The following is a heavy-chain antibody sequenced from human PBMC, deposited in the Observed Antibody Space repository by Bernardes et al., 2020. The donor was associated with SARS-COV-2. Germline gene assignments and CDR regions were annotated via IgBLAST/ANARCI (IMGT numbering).Heavy chain of an antibody. Sequence: GGSLRLSCAASGFIFDDYAMHWVRQAPGKGLEWVAGISWNSGSLDYAGSVKGRFTISRDNAKNSLSLQMTSLRPEDTALYYCVKGVSDNWYDAFDIWGQGTLVTVSS. J-gene: IGHJ3*02. D-gene: IGHD1-1*01. CDR3: VKGVSDNWYDAFDI. CDR1: GFIFDDYA. CDR2: ISWNSGSL. V-gene: IGHV3-9*01.